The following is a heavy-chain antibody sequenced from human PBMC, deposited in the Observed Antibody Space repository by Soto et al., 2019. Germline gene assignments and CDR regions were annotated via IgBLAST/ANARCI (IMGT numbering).Heavy chain of an antibody. CDR1: GGTFSSYA. Sequence: SVKVSCKASGGTFSSYAISWVRQAPGQGLEWMGGIIPIFGTANYAQKFQGRVTITADESTSTAYMELSSLRSEDTAVYYCARDAGNWNKSKLYYYYGMDVWGQGTTVTVSS. D-gene: IGHD1-20*01. J-gene: IGHJ6*02. CDR2: IIPIFGTA. CDR3: ARDAGNWNKSKLYYYYGMDV. V-gene: IGHV1-69*13.